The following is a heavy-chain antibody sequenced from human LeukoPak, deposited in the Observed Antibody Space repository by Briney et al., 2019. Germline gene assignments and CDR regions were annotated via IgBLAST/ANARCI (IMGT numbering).Heavy chain of an antibody. CDR1: GFTFSTYW. CDR2: INYDGSST. D-gene: IGHD1-1*01. V-gene: IGHV3-74*01. CDR3: ARSRVLNWNDLDY. J-gene: IGHJ4*02. Sequence: PGGSLRLSCSVSGFTFSTYWMHWVRQVPGKGLVWVSRINYDGSSTSYADSVKGRFNISRDSAKNTLYLEMSNLRAEDTAVYYCARSRVLNWNDLDYWGQGTLVTVSS.